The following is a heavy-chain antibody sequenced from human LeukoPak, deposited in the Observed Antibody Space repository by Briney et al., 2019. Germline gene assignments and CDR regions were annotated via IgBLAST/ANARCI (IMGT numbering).Heavy chain of an antibody. J-gene: IGHJ4*02. CDR2: ITNGGGNT. Sequence: GGSLRLSCGASGFTLSNYAISWVRQAPGKGLEWVSGITNGGGNTNYADSVKVRFTISRDNAKNTLYLQMDSLRAEGTAIYYCAKGATSAYFSPLDSWGQGTLVTVSS. D-gene: IGHD3-22*01. CDR1: GFTLSNYA. CDR3: AKGATSAYFSPLDS. V-gene: IGHV3-23*01.